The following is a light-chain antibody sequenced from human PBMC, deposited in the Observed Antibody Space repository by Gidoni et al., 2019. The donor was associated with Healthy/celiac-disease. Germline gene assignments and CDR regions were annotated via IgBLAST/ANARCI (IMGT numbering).Light chain of an antibody. J-gene: IGKJ4*01. CDR3: QQSYSTP. V-gene: IGKV1-39*01. Sequence: DIQMTQSPSSLSASVGVSVTITCRASQSISSYLNWYQQKPGKAPKLLIYAASSLQSGVPSRFSGSGSGTDFTLTISSLQPEDFATYYCQQSYSTPFGGGTKVEIK. CDR1: QSISSY. CDR2: AAS.